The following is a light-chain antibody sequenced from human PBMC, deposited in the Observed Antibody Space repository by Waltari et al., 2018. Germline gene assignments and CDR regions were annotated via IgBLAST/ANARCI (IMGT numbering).Light chain of an antibody. CDR3: MQALQTPWT. J-gene: IGKJ1*01. CDR1: QSLLHSNGYNY. V-gene: IGKV2-28*01. Sequence: DIVMTQSPLSLPVTPGAPASISCRSSQSLLHSNGYNYLAWYVQKAGQSPHLLIHLGSNRASGFPDRFSGSGSGTDFTLKISRVEAEDVGVYYCMQALQTPWTFGQGTKVEMK. CDR2: LGS.